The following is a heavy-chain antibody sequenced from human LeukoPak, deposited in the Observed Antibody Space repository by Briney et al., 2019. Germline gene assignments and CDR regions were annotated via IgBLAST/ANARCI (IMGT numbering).Heavy chain of an antibody. V-gene: IGHV1-2*02. CDR1: GYTFTGYY. Sequence: ASVKVSCKASGYTFTGYYMHWVRQAPGQGLEWMGWINPNSGGTNYAQKFQGRVTMTRDTSISTAYMELRSLRSDDTAVYYCARDPHDIVVVPAAMGVDYWGQGTLVTVSS. J-gene: IGHJ4*02. CDR3: ARDPHDIVVVPAAMGVDY. CDR2: INPNSGGT. D-gene: IGHD2-2*01.